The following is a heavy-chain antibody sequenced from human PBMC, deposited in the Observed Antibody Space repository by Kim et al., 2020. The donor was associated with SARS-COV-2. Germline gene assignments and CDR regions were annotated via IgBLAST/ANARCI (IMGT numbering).Heavy chain of an antibody. J-gene: IGHJ4*02. V-gene: IGHV3-15*01. CDR1: GFTFTDAW. CDR2: IKSKTDGGAT. Sequence: GGSLRLSCAASGFTFTDAWMSWVRQAPGKGLEWVGRIKSKTDGGATDYPAPVKGRFTISRDDSKNTLYLQMNSLKTEDTAVYYCTTSQRPRSSVDYWGQGALVTVAS. D-gene: IGHD4-17*01. CDR3: TTSQRPRSSVDY.